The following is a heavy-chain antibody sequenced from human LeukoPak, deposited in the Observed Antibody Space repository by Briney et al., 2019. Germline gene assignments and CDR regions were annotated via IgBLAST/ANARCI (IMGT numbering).Heavy chain of an antibody. J-gene: IGHJ6*03. V-gene: IGHV3-30*02. Sequence: GGSLRLSCAASGFTFSSYGMHWVCQAPGKGLDWVAFIRHDGSKKYYADSVKGRFTISRDNSKNTLNLQMNSLRVEDTAVYYCAHTGYSSTWYTVNLGYYNYVDVWGKGTTVTISS. CDR3: AHTGYSSTWYTVNLGYYNYVDV. CDR1: GFTFSSYG. D-gene: IGHD6-13*01. CDR2: IRHDGSKK.